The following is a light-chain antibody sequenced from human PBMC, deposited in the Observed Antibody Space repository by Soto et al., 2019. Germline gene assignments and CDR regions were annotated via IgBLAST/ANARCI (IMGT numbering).Light chain of an antibody. V-gene: IGKV3-15*01. CDR3: QPFNSWPPT. CDR1: QSVSGN. CDR2: GAS. J-gene: IGKJ1*01. Sequence: IVMTQSPATVSGSPGERVTLSCRASQSVSGNVAWYHQKPGQPPRLLVYGASTTATDIPARFFGSGSETDFTLTITRLQSEDFGIYYCQPFNSWPPTFGQGTKVDIK.